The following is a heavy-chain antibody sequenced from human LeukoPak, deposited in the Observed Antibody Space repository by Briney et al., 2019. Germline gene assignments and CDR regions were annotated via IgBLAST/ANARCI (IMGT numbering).Heavy chain of an antibody. CDR3: ARGLGILTGYQTQYYYYGMDV. V-gene: IGHV3-13*01. J-gene: IGHJ6*02. CDR2: IGTAGDT. D-gene: IGHD3-9*01. Sequence: PGGSLRLSCAASGFTFSSYDMHWVRQATGKGLEWVSAIGTAGDTYYPGSVKGRFTISRENAKSSLYLQMNSLRAGDTAVYYCARGLGILTGYQTQYYYYGMDVWGQGTTVTVSS. CDR1: GFTFSSYD.